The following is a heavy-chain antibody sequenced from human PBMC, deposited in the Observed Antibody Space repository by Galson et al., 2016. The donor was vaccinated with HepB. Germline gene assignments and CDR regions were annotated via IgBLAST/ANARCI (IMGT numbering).Heavy chain of an antibody. CDR2: IKQDGGEK. CDR1: GFTFSHYG. D-gene: IGHD3-10*01. J-gene: IGHJ4*02. Sequence: SLRLSCAASGFTFSHYGMYWVRQAPGKGLEWVANIKQDGGEKYYVDSVKGRFTISRDNAKNSLYLQMSNLRAEDTAVYYCARGAGAGYWGQGTLVTVSS. V-gene: IGHV3-7*03. CDR3: ARGAGAGY.